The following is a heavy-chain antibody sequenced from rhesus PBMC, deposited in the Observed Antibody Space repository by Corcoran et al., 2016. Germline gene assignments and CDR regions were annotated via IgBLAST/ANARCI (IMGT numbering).Heavy chain of an antibody. CDR2: LSGSGGDT. CDR1: GGSSSSNY. D-gene: IGHD3-3*01. V-gene: IGHV4-173*01. CDR3: ARDCNFWSCSLDV. Sequence: QLQLQESGPALVKPSESLSLTCAVSGGSSSSNYWSLIRPPPGKGPEWIGRLSGSGGDTACNPSLKRLATISADPAKNRCSLKLSSVTAADTAVDYCARDCNFWSCSLDVWGRGVLVIVSS. J-gene: IGHJ5-2*02.